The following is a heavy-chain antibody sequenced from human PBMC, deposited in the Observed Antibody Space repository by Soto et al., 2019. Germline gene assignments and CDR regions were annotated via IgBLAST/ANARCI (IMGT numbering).Heavy chain of an antibody. CDR3: AKGKSSSWYSFSG. Sequence: GGSLRLSCAASGFTFSSNAMSWVRQTPGKGLEWVSAITGSGGSSCYADSVKGRFTISRDNSKNTLYLQMNSLRAEDTAVYYGAKGKSSSWYSFSGWGQGTLVPSPQ. J-gene: IGHJ4*02. V-gene: IGHV3-23*01. CDR2: ITGSGGSS. D-gene: IGHD6-13*01. CDR1: GFTFSSNA.